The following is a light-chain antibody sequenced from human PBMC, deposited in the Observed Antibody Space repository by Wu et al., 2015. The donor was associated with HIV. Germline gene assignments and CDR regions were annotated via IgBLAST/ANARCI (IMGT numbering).Light chain of an antibody. J-gene: IGKJ1*01. CDR1: QDIGNF. CDR2: AAS. Sequence: DIHMTHSPPSLSASVGDRVTITCRPSQDIGNFFKWYQQKPGNAPKLLIYAASNLHGGVPSRFSGSGSGTHFSLTITSLQPEDFATYFCQQTYYTPWTFGQGTEGG. CDR3: QQTYYTPWT. V-gene: IGKV1-39*01.